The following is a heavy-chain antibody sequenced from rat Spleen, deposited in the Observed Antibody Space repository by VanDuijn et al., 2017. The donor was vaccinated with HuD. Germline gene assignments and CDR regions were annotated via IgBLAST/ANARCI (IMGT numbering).Heavy chain of an antibody. CDR1: GYSITSNY. D-gene: IGHD1-4*01. Sequence: EVQLQESGPGLVKPSQSLSLTCSVTGYSITSNYWGWIRKFPGNKMEWMGYIDYSGRTSYNPSLKSRISITRDTSKNQFFLQLNSVTTEDTATYYCARSGVSLRYWSFDFWGPGTMVTVSS. CDR2: IDYSGRT. CDR3: ARSGVSLRYWSFDF. J-gene: IGHJ1*01. V-gene: IGHV3-1*01.